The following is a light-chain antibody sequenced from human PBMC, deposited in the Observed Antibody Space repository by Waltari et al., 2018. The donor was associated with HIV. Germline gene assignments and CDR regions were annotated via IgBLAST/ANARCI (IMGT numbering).Light chain of an antibody. V-gene: IGLV2-14*01. J-gene: IGLJ3*02. CDR2: DVS. Sequence: QSALTQPASVSGSPGQSITISCPGTSSDVGGYNYVSWYQQHPGKAPKLMIYDVSNRPSGVSNRFSGSKAGNTAALTISGLQAEDEADYYCSSYTSSSTPGVFGGGTKLTVL. CDR1: SSDVGGYNY. CDR3: SSYTSSSTPGV.